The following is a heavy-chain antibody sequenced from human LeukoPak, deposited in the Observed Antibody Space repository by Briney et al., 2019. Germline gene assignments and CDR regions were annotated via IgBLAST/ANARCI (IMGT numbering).Heavy chain of an antibody. CDR2: ISWNSGSI. Sequence: GRSLRLSCAASGFTFDDYAMHWVRQTPGKGLEWVSGISWNSGSIGYADSVKGRFTISRDNAKNSLYLQMNSLRAEDTAVYYCARAGILGAPGLFDYWGQGTLVTVSS. D-gene: IGHD1-26*01. CDR3: ARAGILGAPGLFDY. V-gene: IGHV3-9*01. J-gene: IGHJ4*02. CDR1: GFTFDDYA.